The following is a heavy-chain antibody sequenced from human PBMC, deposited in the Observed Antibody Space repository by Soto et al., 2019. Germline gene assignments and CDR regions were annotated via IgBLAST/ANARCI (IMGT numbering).Heavy chain of an antibody. J-gene: IGHJ4*02. CDR1: GFIFSNAW. V-gene: IGHV3-15*01. CDR3: TTDDPINRY. CDR2: IKSKTNGGTT. Sequence: GGSLRLSCGASGFIFSNAWMSWVRQAPGKGLEWAGRIKSKTNGGTTDYAAPVRGRFSISRDDSKNTLYLQMNSLKTDDTAMYYCTTDDPINRYWGQGTLVTVSS.